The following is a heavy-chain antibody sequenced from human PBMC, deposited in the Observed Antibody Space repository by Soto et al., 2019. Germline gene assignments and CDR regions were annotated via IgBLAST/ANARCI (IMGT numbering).Heavy chain of an antibody. CDR1: GFTFSSYT. J-gene: IGHJ4*02. CDR2: ISGSGGST. D-gene: IGHD6-19*01. V-gene: IGHV3-23*01. Sequence: EVQLLESGGGLVQPGGSLRLSCAASGFTFSSYTMNWVSQAPGKGLEWVSSISGSGGSTYYADSVKGRFTISRDNSKNTLYLQRSSLRAEDTAVYYCAKERAVAVWGQGTLVTVSS. CDR3: AKERAVAV.